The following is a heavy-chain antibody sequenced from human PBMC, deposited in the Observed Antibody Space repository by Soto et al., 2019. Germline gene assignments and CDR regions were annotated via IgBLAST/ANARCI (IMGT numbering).Heavy chain of an antibody. CDR2: IYHSGST. Sequence: SETLSLTCAVSGGSISSGGYSWSWIRQPPGKGLEWIGYIYHSGSTYYNPSLKSRVTISVDRSKNQFSLKLSSVTAADTAVYYCSRVGNRLYNSIGSSWFDPWGQGALVTVSS. J-gene: IGHJ5*02. V-gene: IGHV4-30-2*01. D-gene: IGHD3-22*01. CDR3: SRVGNRLYNSIGSSWFDP. CDR1: GGSISSGGYS.